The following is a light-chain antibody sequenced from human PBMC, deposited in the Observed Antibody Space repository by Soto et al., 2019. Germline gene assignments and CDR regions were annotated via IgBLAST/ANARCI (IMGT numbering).Light chain of an antibody. CDR2: DAS. V-gene: IGKV3-15*01. Sequence: EIVMTQSPATLSVPPGERATLSCRASQSVSSNLAWYQHKPGQAPRLLIYDASTRATGIPARFSGSGSGTESTLTISSLQSEDFAVYYCQHYNNWLTLTFGGGTKVEIK. CDR1: QSVSSN. CDR3: QHYNNWLTLT. J-gene: IGKJ4*01.